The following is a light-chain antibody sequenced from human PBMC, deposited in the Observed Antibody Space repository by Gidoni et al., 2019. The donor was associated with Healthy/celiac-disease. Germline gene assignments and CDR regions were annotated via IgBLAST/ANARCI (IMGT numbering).Light chain of an antibody. CDR1: QRVSSSY. V-gene: IGKV3-20*01. Sequence: EIVLTPSPGTLSLSPGERATLSCRASQRVSSSYLAWYQQKPGQAPRLLIYGASSRALGIPDRFSGSGAGTDFTLTISRLEPEDFAAYYCQQYGSSPPTTFGQGTKLEIK. CDR3: QQYGSSPPTT. J-gene: IGKJ2*01. CDR2: GAS.